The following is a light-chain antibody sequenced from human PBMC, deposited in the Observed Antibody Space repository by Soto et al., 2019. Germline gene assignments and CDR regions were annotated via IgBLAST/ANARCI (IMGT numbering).Light chain of an antibody. CDR1: QTIGSRF. J-gene: IGKJ2*01. V-gene: IGKV3-20*01. CDR3: QQYGDSPPYN. CDR2: DVS. Sequence: EIVLTQSPGTLSLSPGERATLSCRTSQTIGSRFLSWYQQKPGQAPRLLIHDVSTRATGIPDRFSGSGSGTDFTLTISRLEPEDFAVYYCQQYGDSPPYNFGQGTRLEIQ.